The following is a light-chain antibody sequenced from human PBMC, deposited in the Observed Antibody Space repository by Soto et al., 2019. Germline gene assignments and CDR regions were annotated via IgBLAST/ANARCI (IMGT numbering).Light chain of an antibody. J-gene: IGKJ3*01. Sequence: EIVLTQSPGTLSLSPGERAILSCRASRSVSNNYLAWYQQKPGQAPRLVIYDASSRSTGIPDRSGGSGSGTDFTLAISTLEPDAVGLDYDQQDNDWPPAPFSPGARVYIK. CDR1: RSVSNNY. V-gene: IGKV3D-20*02. CDR3: QQDNDWPPAP. CDR2: DAS.